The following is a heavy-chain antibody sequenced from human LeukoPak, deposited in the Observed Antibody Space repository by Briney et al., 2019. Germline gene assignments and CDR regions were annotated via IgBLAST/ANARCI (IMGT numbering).Heavy chain of an antibody. CDR2: MNPNSGNT. J-gene: IGHJ4*02. CDR1: GYTFTSYD. V-gene: IGHV1-8*01. D-gene: IGHD3-16*02. Sequence: ASVKVSCKASGYTFTSYDINWVRQATGQGLEWMGWMNPNSGNTGYAQKFQGRVTMTRNTSISTAYMELSSLRSEDTAVYYCARAHYYDYVWGSYRHSFFDYWGQGTLVTVSS. CDR3: ARAHYYDYVWGSYRHSFFDY.